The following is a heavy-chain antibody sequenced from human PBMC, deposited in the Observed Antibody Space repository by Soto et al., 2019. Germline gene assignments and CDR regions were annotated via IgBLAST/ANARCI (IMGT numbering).Heavy chain of an antibody. CDR2: IYYSGST. CDR3: ARGGYSSGWYLGWFDP. J-gene: IGHJ5*02. V-gene: IGHV4-59*01. Sequence: QVQLQESGPGLVKPSETLSLTCTVSGGSINSYYWTWIRQPPGKGLEWIGYIYYSGSTKYNPSLKNQVTISVDTSKKQFSLKLSSVTAADTAVYYCARGGYSSGWYLGWFDPWGQGTLVTVSS. CDR1: GGSINSYY. D-gene: IGHD6-19*01.